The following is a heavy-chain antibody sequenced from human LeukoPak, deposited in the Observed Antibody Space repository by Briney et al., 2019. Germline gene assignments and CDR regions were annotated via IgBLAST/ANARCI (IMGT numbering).Heavy chain of an antibody. CDR3: ATDQWEGDF. Sequence: GGSLRLSCLASGFTFSNAYMSWVRQAPGKGLEWVGRIKTILDGGRTDYAAPVKGRFTISRDDSKNALYLQMKSLETEDTAIYYCATDQWEGDFWGQGTLVTVSS. CDR1: GFTFSNAY. D-gene: IGHD1-26*01. V-gene: IGHV3-15*01. CDR2: IKTILDGGRT. J-gene: IGHJ4*02.